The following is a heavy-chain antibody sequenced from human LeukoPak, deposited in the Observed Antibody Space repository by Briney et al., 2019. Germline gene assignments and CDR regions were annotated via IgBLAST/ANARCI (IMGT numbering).Heavy chain of an antibody. J-gene: IGHJ4*02. CDR2: ISSSSSYI. V-gene: IGHV3-21*01. CDR3: ARVAYYYDSSGYYPLNY. Sequence: PGGSLRLSCAASGFTFSSHSMNWVRQAPGKGLEWVSSISSSSSYIYYADSVKGRFTISRDNAKNSLYLQMNSLRAEDTAVYYCARVAYYYDSSGYYPLNYWGQGTLVTVSS. D-gene: IGHD3-22*01. CDR1: GFTFSSHS.